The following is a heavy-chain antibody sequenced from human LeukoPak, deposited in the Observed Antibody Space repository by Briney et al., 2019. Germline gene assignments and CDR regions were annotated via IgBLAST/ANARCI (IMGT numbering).Heavy chain of an antibody. J-gene: IGHJ4*02. CDR3: ARDAY. CDR2: ISNDGNYI. V-gene: IGHV3-21*01. Sequence: GGSLRLSCAASGFTFSIYSMSWVRQAPGKGLEWVSAISNDGNYIYYADSLKGRFTISRDNAKNSLYLQMNSLRAEDTAVYYCARDAYWGQGTLVTVSS. CDR1: GFTFSIYS.